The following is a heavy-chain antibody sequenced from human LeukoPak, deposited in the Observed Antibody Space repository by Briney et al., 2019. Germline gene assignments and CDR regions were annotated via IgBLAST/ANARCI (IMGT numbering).Heavy chain of an antibody. J-gene: IGHJ4*02. CDR1: GASISSGSYY. CDR2: IYYTGST. D-gene: IGHD6-13*01. CDR3: ARGSWHGDFDY. Sequence: SETLSLTCTVSGASISSGSYYWSWIRQPAGKGLEWIGYIYYTGSTNYNPSLKSRVTISVDTSKNQFSLKLTSVTAADTAVYYCARGSWHGDFDYWGQGTLVTVSS. V-gene: IGHV4-61*10.